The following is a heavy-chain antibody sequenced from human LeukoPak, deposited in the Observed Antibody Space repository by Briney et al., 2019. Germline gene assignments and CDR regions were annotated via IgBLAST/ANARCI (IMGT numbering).Heavy chain of an antibody. CDR2: IKQDGSEK. J-gene: IGHJ4*02. Sequence: GGSLRLSCAASGFTFSSYWMSWVRQAPGKGLEWVANIKQDGSEKYYVDSVKGRFTIPRDNAKNSLYLQMNSLRAEDTAVYYCARDLPDYGDYELEGDYFDYWGQGTLVTVSS. D-gene: IGHD4-17*01. CDR3: ARDLPDYGDYELEGDYFDY. V-gene: IGHV3-7*01. CDR1: GFTFSSYW.